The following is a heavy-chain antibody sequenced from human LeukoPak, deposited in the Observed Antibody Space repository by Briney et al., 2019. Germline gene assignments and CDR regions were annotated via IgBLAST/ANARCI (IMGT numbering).Heavy chain of an antibody. J-gene: IGHJ2*01. Sequence: PGGSLRLSCAASGFTFSSYGMHWVRQAPGKGLEWVAVISYDGSNKYYADSVKGRFTISRDNSKNTLYLQMNSLRAEDTAVYYCARYNTEISAYWVNYYFDLWGRGTLVTVSS. CDR1: GFTFSSYG. CDR3: ARYNTEISAYWVNYYFDL. V-gene: IGHV3-30*03. D-gene: IGHD3-22*01. CDR2: ISYDGSNK.